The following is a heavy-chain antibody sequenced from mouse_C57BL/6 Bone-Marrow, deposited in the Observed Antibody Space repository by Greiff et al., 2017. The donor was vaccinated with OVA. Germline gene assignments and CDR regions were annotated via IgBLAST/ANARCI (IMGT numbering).Heavy chain of an antibody. D-gene: IGHD2-4*01. CDR2: IDPANGNT. CDR3: ARGDYDVEDYYAMDY. Sequence: EVQLKESVAELVRPGASVKLSCTASGFNIKNTYMHWVKQRPEQGLEWIGRIDPANGNTKYAPKFQGKATITADTSSNTAYLQLSSLTSEDTAIYYCARGDYDVEDYYAMDYWGQGTSVTVSS. CDR1: GFNIKNTY. V-gene: IGHV14-3*01. J-gene: IGHJ4*01.